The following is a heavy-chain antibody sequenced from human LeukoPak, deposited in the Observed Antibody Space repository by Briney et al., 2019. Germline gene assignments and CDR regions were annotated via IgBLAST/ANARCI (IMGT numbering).Heavy chain of an antibody. CDR2: IDPSDSYT. Sequence: GESLRISCEGSGYSFTSYWISWVRQMPGKGLEWMGRIDPSDSYTNYSPSFQGHVTISADKSISTAYLQWSSLKASDTAKYYCARHGYYGSGSGPVDAFDIWGQGTMVTASS. CDR3: ARHGYYGSGSGPVDAFDI. D-gene: IGHD3-10*01. J-gene: IGHJ3*02. V-gene: IGHV5-10-1*01. CDR1: GYSFTSYW.